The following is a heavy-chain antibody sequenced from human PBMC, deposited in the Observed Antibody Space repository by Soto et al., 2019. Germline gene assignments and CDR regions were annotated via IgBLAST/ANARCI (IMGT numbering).Heavy chain of an antibody. V-gene: IGHV4-59*13. Sequence: QVQLQESGPGLVKPSETLSFTCTVSGGSISTYYLSWVRHPPGRGLEWIGCILKSGRANNNPSLKSRVTISVDTSKNQFSLKLSSVTAADTAVYYCARYQKNYYDSSGYFHAFDIWGQGTMVTVSS. CDR2: ILKSGRA. CDR3: ARYQKNYYDSSGYFHAFDI. D-gene: IGHD3-22*01. CDR1: GGSISTYY. J-gene: IGHJ3*02.